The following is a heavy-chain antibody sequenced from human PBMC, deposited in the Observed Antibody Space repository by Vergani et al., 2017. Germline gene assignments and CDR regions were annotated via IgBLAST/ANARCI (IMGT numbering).Heavy chain of an antibody. Sequence: QVQLQESGPGLVKPSQTLSLTCTVSGGSISSGGYYWSWIRQHPGKGLEWNGYIYYSGSTYYNPSLKSRATISVDTSKNQFSLKLSSVTAADTAVYYCARESGNVLRFLEWSGAFDIWGQGTMVTVSS. CDR2: IYYSGST. J-gene: IGHJ3*02. CDR1: GGSISSGGYY. V-gene: IGHV4-31*03. D-gene: IGHD3-3*01. CDR3: ARESGNVLRFLEWSGAFDI.